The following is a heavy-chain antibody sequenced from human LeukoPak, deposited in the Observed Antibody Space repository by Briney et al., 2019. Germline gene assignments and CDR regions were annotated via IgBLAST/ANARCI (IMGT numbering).Heavy chain of an antibody. V-gene: IGHV1-2*02. CDR2: IYPNSGGT. Sequence: ASVKVSCKVSGYTLTELSMHWVRQAPGQGLEWMGWIYPNSGGTNYAQKFQGRVTMTRDTSISTAYMELSRLRSDDTAVYYCARARYYYDSSGSPNDYWGQGTLVTVSS. D-gene: IGHD3-22*01. J-gene: IGHJ4*02. CDR1: GYTLTELS. CDR3: ARARYYYDSSGSPNDY.